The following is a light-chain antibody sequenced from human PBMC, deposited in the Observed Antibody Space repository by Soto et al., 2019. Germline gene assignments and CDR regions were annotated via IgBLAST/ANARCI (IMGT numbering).Light chain of an antibody. J-gene: IGKJ1*01. CDR1: QSVSSY. V-gene: IGKV3-20*01. CDR3: QRFGTSPPWT. Sequence: EIVFTQSPATLSLSPGERATLSCRASQSVSSYLAWYRQKPGQAPRLLIYGTSIRATGIPDRFSGSGSGTDFTLTITRLEPEDFAVYYCQRFGTSPPWTFGQGTKADI. CDR2: GTS.